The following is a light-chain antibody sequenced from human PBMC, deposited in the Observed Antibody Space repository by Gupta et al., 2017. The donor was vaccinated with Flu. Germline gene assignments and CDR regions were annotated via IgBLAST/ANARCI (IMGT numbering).Light chain of an antibody. CDR3: QQSYSLLLT. J-gene: IGKJ4*01. CDR1: QSIRNY. Sequence: PLTPSLPSLSASVGDRVTITCRGSQSIRNYLNWYQQKPGKAPKVLFSGASSLQVGVPPRFGGGGSGTVFVLTISSLQREVLATYYGQQSYSLLLTFGEGTKVEI. CDR2: GAS. V-gene: IGKV1-39*01.